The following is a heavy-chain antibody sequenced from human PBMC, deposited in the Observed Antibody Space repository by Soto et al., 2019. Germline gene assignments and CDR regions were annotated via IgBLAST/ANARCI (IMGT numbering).Heavy chain of an antibody. D-gene: IGHD6-6*01. Sequence: GASVKVSCKASGSTFTGYYMHWVRQAPGQGLEWMGWINPNSGGTNYAQKFQGWVTMTRDTSISTAYMELSRLRSDDTAVYYCARETIAARSYYGMDVWGQGTTVTVSS. V-gene: IGHV1-2*04. CDR2: INPNSGGT. J-gene: IGHJ6*02. CDR3: ARETIAARSYYGMDV. CDR1: GSTFTGYY.